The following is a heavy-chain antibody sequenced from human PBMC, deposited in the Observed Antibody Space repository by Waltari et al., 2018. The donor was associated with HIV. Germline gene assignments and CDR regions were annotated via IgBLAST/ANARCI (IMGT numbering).Heavy chain of an antibody. CDR2: ISYDGRNK. D-gene: IGHD1-26*01. J-gene: IGHJ4*02. CDR3: VIDAVIVGDIPLLAH. CDR1: GVTIGRCG. Sequence: QVQLVESGGGVVQPGRSLRLSCAVSGVTIGRCGMHWVRQAPGKGLEWVALISYDGRNKYYMDSVKGRFTISRDSSKTTVYLQMNSLRPEDTAIYHCVIDAVIVGDIPLLAHWGQGTLVTVSS. V-gene: IGHV3-30*10.